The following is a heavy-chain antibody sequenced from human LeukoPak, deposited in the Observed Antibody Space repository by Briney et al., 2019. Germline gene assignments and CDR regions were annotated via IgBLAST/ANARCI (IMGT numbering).Heavy chain of an antibody. V-gene: IGHV3-9*01. J-gene: IGHJ4*02. D-gene: IGHD5-12*01. CDR1: GFTFDDYA. CDR3: AKSIGIVDGYYFDY. Sequence: PGRSLRLSCAASGFTFDDYAMHWVRQAPGKGLEWVSGISWNSGSIGYADSVKGRFTISRDNAKNSLYLQMNSLRVEDTALYYCAKSIGIVDGYYFDYWGQGTLVTVSS. CDR2: ISWNSGSI.